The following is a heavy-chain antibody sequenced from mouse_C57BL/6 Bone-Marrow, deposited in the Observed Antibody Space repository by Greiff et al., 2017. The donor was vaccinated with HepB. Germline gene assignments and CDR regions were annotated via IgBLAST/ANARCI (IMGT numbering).Heavy chain of an antibody. CDR3: ARGHGSSYGWFAY. V-gene: IGHV5-6*01. Sequence: EVKLQESGGDLVKPGGSLKLSCAASGFTFSSYGMSWVRQTPDKRLEWVATISSGGSYTYYPDSVKGRFTISRDNAKNTLYLQMSSLKSEDTAMYYCARGHGSSYGWFAYWGQGTLVTVSA. CDR2: ISSGGSYT. J-gene: IGHJ3*01. CDR1: GFTFSSYG. D-gene: IGHD1-1*01.